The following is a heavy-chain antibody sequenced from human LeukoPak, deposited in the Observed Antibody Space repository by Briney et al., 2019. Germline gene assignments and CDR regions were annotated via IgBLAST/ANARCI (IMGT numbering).Heavy chain of an antibody. V-gene: IGHV3-7*01. CDR1: GFTFSSHW. CDR3: AELGITMIGGV. D-gene: IGHD3-10*02. CDR2: IKYDGNEK. J-gene: IGHJ6*04. Sequence: PGGSLRLSCAASGFTFSSHWMNWVRQAPGKGLEWVANIKYDGNEKYYVDSVKGRFTISRDNAKNSLYLQMNSLRAEDTAVYYCAELGITMIGGVWGKGTTVTISS.